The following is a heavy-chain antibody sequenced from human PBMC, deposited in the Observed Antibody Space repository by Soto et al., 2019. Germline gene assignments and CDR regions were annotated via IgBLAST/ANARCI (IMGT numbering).Heavy chain of an antibody. J-gene: IGHJ5*02. D-gene: IGHD2-2*01. Sequence: SETLSLTCTVFGGSISSYYWSWIRQPPGKGLEWIGYIYYSGSTNYNPSLKSRVTISVDTSKNQFSLKLSSVTAADTAVYYCARDFLTSEVRGFDPWGQGTLVTVSS. CDR1: GGSISSYY. CDR2: IYYSGST. V-gene: IGHV4-59*01. CDR3: ARDFLTSEVRGFDP.